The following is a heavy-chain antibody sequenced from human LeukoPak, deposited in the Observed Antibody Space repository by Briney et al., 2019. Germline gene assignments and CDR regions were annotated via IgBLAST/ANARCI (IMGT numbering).Heavy chain of an antibody. CDR1: GGSISSGDYY. D-gene: IGHD4-17*01. Sequence: SETLSLTCTVSGGSISSGDYYWSWIRQPPGKGLEWIGYIYYSGSTYYNPSLKSRVTISVDTSKNQFSLKLSSVTAADTAVCYCARANGDYGRFDHWGQGTLVIVSS. J-gene: IGHJ4*02. CDR2: IYYSGST. V-gene: IGHV4-30-4*01. CDR3: ARANGDYGRFDH.